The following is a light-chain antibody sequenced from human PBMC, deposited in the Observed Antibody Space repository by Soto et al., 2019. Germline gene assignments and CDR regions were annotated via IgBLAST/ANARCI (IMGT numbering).Light chain of an antibody. CDR1: QSVRSN. V-gene: IGKV3-15*01. J-gene: IGKJ4*01. Sequence: EIVMTQSPATLSVSPGGRATLSCRASQSVRSNLAWYQQKPGQAPRLLIYGASTRATGFPARFSGSGSGTEFTLTISSLQSEDFAVYYCQQYNNWPLTFGGGTKVDIK. CDR2: GAS. CDR3: QQYNNWPLT.